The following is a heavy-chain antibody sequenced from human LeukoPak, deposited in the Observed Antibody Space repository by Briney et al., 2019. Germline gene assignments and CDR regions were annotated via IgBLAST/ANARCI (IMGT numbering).Heavy chain of an antibody. V-gene: IGHV4-39*07. Sequence: SETLSLTCTVSGGSISSSSYYWGWIRQPPGKGLEWIGSIYYSGGTYYNPSLKSRVTISVDTSKNQFSLKLSSVTAADTAIYYCARVNTERAAEDYWGQGTLVTVSS. J-gene: IGHJ4*02. D-gene: IGHD6-25*01. CDR3: ARVNTERAAEDY. CDR1: GGSISSSSYY. CDR2: IYYSGGT.